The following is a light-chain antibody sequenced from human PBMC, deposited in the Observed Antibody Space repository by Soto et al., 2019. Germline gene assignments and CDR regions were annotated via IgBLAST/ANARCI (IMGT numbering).Light chain of an antibody. CDR3: QQYNKWPPVT. CDR1: QNISSN. Sequence: EIVMTQSPATLSVSPGERATLSCRASQNISSNLVWYQQKPGQAPRLLIHGASTRATGIPARFSGSGSGTEFTLTISSLQSEDFAVYYCQQYNKWPPVTFGGGTKVDIK. V-gene: IGKV3-15*01. CDR2: GAS. J-gene: IGKJ4*01.